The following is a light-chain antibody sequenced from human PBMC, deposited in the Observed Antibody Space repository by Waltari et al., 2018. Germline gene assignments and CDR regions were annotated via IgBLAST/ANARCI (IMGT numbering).Light chain of an antibody. CDR2: EVT. V-gene: IGLV2-23*02. J-gene: IGLJ1*01. CDR3: CSYAGLGIYV. CDR1: SSDGGNYNL. Sequence: QSGLTQPASVSGSPGQSITIPCTGTSSDGGNYNLVSWYQQYPGKAPKRMVYEVTKRTSGVSDRFSGSKSGNTASLTIYGLQSEDEADYYCCSYAGLGIYVFGTGTKVTVL.